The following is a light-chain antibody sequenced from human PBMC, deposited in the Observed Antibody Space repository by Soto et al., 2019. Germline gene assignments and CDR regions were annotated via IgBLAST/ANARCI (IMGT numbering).Light chain of an antibody. V-gene: IGLV2-8*01. Sequence: QSALTQPPSASGSLVQSVTISCTGTSSDAGGYNYVSWHQQHPGKAPKVMIYEVTKRPPGVPDRFSGSKSGNTASLTVSGLQAEDEADYYCSSFAGGGNPVLLGGGTKLTVL. CDR1: SSDAGGYNY. J-gene: IGLJ2*01. CDR3: SSFAGGGNPVL. CDR2: EVT.